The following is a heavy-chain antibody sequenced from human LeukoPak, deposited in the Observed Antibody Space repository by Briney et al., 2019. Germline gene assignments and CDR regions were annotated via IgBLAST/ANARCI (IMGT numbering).Heavy chain of an antibody. V-gene: IGHV3-11*05. J-gene: IGHJ4*02. CDR1: GFTFSDYY. Sequence: GGSLRLSCAASGFTFSDYYMSWIRQAPGKGLECFSYISSSSSYTNYADSVKGRFTISRDNAKNSLYLQMNSLRAEDTAVYYCAREEVGAINFDYWGQGTLVTVSS. D-gene: IGHD1-26*01. CDR2: ISSSSSYT. CDR3: AREEVGAINFDY.